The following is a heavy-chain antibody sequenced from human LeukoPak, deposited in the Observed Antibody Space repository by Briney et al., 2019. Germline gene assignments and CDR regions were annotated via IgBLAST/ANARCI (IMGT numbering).Heavy chain of an antibody. Sequence: GGSLRLSCGASGFTFDDYGMSGVRQAPGKGLEWVSGINWNGGSTGYADSVKGRFTISRDNAKNSLSLQINSLRAEDTALYSCERTIVGATRYFDYWGHGTLVTVSS. J-gene: IGHJ4*01. D-gene: IGHD1-26*01. CDR3: ERTIVGATRYFDY. CDR2: INWNGGST. CDR1: GFTFDDYG. V-gene: IGHV3-20*04.